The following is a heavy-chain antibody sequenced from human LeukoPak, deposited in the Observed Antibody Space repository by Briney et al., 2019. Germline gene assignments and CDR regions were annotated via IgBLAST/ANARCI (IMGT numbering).Heavy chain of an antibody. J-gene: IGHJ5*02. CDR2: IYYSGST. Sequence: SETLSLTCTVSGGSISSSSYYWGWIRQPPGKGLEWIGSIYYSGSTYYNPSLKSRVTISVDTSKNQFSLKLSSVTAADTAVYYCARHRALWFGGGFDPWGQGTLVTVSS. V-gene: IGHV4-39*01. CDR3: ARHRALWFGGGFDP. CDR1: GGSISSSSYY. D-gene: IGHD3-10*01.